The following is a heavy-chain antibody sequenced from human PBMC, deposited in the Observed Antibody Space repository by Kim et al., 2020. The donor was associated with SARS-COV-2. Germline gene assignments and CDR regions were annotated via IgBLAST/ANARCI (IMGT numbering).Heavy chain of an antibody. CDR2: IYYSGST. J-gene: IGHJ2*01. V-gene: IGHV4-31*03. D-gene: IGHD3-10*01. Sequence: SETLSLTCTVSGGSISSGGYYWSWIRQHPGKGLEWIGYIYYSGSTYYNPSLKSRVTISVDTSKNQFSLKLSSVTAADTAVYYCARAKAPYGSGSYRAIRWYFDLWGRGTLVTVSS. CDR3: ARAKAPYGSGSYRAIRWYFDL. CDR1: GGSISSGGYY.